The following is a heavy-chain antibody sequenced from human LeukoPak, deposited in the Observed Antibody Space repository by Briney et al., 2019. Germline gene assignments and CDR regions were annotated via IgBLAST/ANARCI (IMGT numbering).Heavy chain of an antibody. D-gene: IGHD3-22*01. CDR3: AKSLALLVVTSVDY. CDR2: ISGSGGST. J-gene: IGHJ4*02. Sequence: GGSLRLSCAASGFRFSNYAMSWVRQPPGKGLEWVSAISGSGGSTYYADSVRGRFTISRDNSKNTLYLQMNGLRAEDTAVYYCAKSLALLVVTSVDYWGLGTLVTVSS. CDR1: GFRFSNYA. V-gene: IGHV3-23*01.